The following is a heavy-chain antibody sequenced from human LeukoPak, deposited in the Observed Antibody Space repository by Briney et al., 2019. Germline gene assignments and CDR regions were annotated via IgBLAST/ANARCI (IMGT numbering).Heavy chain of an antibody. Sequence: SETLSLTCTVSGGSISSSSYYWGWIRQPPGKGLEWIGSIYYSGSTYYNPSLKSRITISVDTSKNQFSLKLSSVTAADTAVYYCARHPYTISLDVWGKGTTVTISS. V-gene: IGHV4-39*01. J-gene: IGHJ6*04. CDR1: GGSISSSSYY. CDR2: IYYSGST. D-gene: IGHD3-3*01. CDR3: ARHPYTISLDV.